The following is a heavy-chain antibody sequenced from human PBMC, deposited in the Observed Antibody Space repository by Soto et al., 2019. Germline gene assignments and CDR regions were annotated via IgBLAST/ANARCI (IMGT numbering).Heavy chain of an antibody. J-gene: IGHJ6*02. V-gene: IGHV3-21*01. CDR3: ARDPTSCYGACVSYSYGMDV. Sequence: EVQLVESGGGLVKPGGSLRLSCAASGFTFSNYSMNWVRQAPGKGLEWVSSISSSSSYIYYADSVKGRFAISRDNAKNSLSLQMNSLRAEDTAVYYCARDPTSCYGACVSYSYGMDVWGQGATVTVSS. CDR2: ISSSSSYI. CDR1: GFTFSNYS. D-gene: IGHD2-2*01.